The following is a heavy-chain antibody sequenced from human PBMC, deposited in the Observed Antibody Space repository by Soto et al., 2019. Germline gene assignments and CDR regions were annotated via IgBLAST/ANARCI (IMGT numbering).Heavy chain of an antibody. J-gene: IGHJ5*02. CDR3: ARKSYYATYHFDP. CDR2: IYHSGST. D-gene: IGHD3-10*01. V-gene: IGHV4-4*02. Sequence: SETLSLTCAVSGGSISSSNWWSWVRQPPGKGLEWIGEIYHSGSTNYNPSLKSRVTISVDKSKNQFSLKLSSVTAADTAVYYCARKSYYATYHFDPWGQGTRVTVSS. CDR1: GGSISSSNW.